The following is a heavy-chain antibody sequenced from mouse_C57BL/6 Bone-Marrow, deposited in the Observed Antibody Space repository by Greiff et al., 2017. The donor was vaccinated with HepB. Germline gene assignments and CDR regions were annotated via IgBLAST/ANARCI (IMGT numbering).Heavy chain of an antibody. Sequence: QVQLKQSGAELARPGASVKMSCKASGYTFTSYTMHWVKQRPGQGLEWIGYINPSSGYTKYNQKFKDKATLTADKSSSTAYMQLSSLKSEDSAVYYCARGVGLYFDYWGQGTTLTVSS. D-gene: IGHD4-1*01. V-gene: IGHV1-4*01. J-gene: IGHJ2*01. CDR2: INPSSGYT. CDR1: GYTFTSYT. CDR3: ARGVGLYFDY.